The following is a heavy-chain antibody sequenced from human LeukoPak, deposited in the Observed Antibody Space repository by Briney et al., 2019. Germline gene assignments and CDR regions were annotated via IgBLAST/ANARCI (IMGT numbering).Heavy chain of an antibody. D-gene: IGHD6-19*01. CDR1: GGTFSSYA. CDR3: ARDLVGSGWSDHDLDY. V-gene: IGHV1-69*04. J-gene: IGHJ4*02. CDR2: IIPILGIA. Sequence: GASVKVSCKASGGTFSSYAISWVRQAPGQGLEWMGRIIPILGIANYAQKFQGRVTITADKSTSTAYMELSSLRSEDTAVYYCARDLVGSGWSDHDLDYWGQGTLVTVSS.